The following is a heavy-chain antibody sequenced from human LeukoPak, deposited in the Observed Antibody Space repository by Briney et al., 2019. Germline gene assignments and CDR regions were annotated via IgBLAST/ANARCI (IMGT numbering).Heavy chain of an antibody. J-gene: IGHJ4*02. V-gene: IGHV3-11*01. Sequence: PGGSLRLSCAASGFTFSDYYMSWIRQAPGKGLEWVSYISSSGSTIYYADSVKGRFTISRDNAKNSLHLQMNSLRAEDTAVYYCARDLFSSTGGKRGIDYWGQGTLVTVSS. CDR3: ARDLFSSTGGKRGIDY. CDR1: GFTFSDYY. D-gene: IGHD4-23*01. CDR2: ISSSGSTI.